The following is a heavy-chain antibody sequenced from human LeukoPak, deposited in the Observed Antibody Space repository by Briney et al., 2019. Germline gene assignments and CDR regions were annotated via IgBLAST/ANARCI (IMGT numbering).Heavy chain of an antibody. CDR3: ARGAYIVGATMIGHGPELNWFDP. CDR1: RYTLTSYG. D-gene: IGHD1-26*01. V-gene: IGHV1-18*01. CDR2: ISAYNGNK. Sequence: GASVKVSCKASRYTLTSYGISWVRQAPGQGLEGMGWISAYNGNKNYAQKLQGRVTMTPDTSTSTAYMELRSLRSHDTAVYYCARGAYIVGATMIGHGPELNWFDPWGQGTLVTVSS. J-gene: IGHJ5*02.